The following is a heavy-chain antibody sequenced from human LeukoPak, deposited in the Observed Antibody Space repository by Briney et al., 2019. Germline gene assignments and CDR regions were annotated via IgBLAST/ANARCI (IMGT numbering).Heavy chain of an antibody. CDR1: GGSISSYY. V-gene: IGHV4-4*07. CDR3: PENPGPAAIPWFNP. D-gene: IGHD6-25*01. Sequence: KASETLSLTCTVSGGSISSYYWSWIRQPAGKGLEWIGRIYTSGSTNYNPSLKSRVTMSVDTSKNQFSLKLSSVTAADTAVYYCPENPGPAAIPWFNPWGQGTLVTVSS. CDR2: IYTSGST. J-gene: IGHJ5*02.